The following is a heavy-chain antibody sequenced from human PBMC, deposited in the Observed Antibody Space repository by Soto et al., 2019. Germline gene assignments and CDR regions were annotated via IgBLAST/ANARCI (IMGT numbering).Heavy chain of an antibody. J-gene: IGHJ5*02. CDR3: AHIPNYYQYDWFDP. CDR2: IYWDDDK. D-gene: IGHD3-16*01. Sequence: QITLKESGPPLVKPTQTLTLTCTFSGFSLTTRGVGVGWIRQPPGKALECLALIYWDDDKRYSPSLQSRLSITKDTSKNQVVLTMTNVDPVDTATDYCAHIPNYYQYDWFDPWGQGTLVSVSS. CDR1: GFSLTTRGVG. V-gene: IGHV2-5*02.